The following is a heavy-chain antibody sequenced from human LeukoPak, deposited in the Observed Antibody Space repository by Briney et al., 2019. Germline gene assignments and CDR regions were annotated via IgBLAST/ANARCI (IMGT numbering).Heavy chain of an antibody. D-gene: IGHD3-9*01. CDR3: ARARYVNSFYAFNI. CDR2: LSKSGNT. V-gene: IGHV4-59*01. Sequence: SETLSLTCTVSGGSISSYYWSWIRLPPGKGLAWIGYLSKSGNTNYSPSLKSRVTIFGDTSKNQFFLKLSSVTAADTAMYYCARARYVNSFYAFNIWGQGTLVTVSS. CDR1: GGSISSYY. J-gene: IGHJ3*02.